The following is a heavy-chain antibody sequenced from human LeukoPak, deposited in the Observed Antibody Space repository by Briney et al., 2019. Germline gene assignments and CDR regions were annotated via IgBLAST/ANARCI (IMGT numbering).Heavy chain of an antibody. CDR3: AREERLRGTDWFPS. J-gene: IGHJ5*01. Sequence: SETLSLTCTVSGGSVSSGDSYWNWIRQHPGKGLEWIGYIQHSGNFDYNPSPKSRVTLSVDTSKNQFSMNLASVTAADTAVYYCAREERLRGTDWFPSWGQGTLVTVSS. CDR2: IQHSGNF. V-gene: IGHV4-31*03. D-gene: IGHD1-1*01. CDR1: GGSVSSGDSY.